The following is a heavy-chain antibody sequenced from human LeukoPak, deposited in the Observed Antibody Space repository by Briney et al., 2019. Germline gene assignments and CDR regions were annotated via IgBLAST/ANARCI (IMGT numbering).Heavy chain of an antibody. Sequence: GGSLRLSCAASGFTFSSYAMSWVRQAPGKGLEWVSAISGSGGSTYYADSVKGRFTISRDNSKNTLYLQMNSLGAEDTAVYYCAKDLGPWAVAGMAHSFDYWGQGTLVTVSS. J-gene: IGHJ4*02. D-gene: IGHD6-19*01. V-gene: IGHV3-23*01. CDR1: GFTFSSYA. CDR3: AKDLGPWAVAGMAHSFDY. CDR2: ISGSGGST.